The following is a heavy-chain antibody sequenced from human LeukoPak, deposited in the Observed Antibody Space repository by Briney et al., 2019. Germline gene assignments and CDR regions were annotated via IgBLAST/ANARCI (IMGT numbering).Heavy chain of an antibody. J-gene: IGHJ5*02. CDR2: MNPNSGNT. V-gene: IGHV1-8*01. CDR1: GYTFTSYD. CDR3: ARDHGDYGYNWFDP. Sequence: GASVKVSCKASGYTFTSYDINWVRQATGQGLEWMGWMNPNSGNTGYAQKFQGRVTMTRNTSISTAYMELSSLRSEDTAVYYCARDHGDYGYNWFDPWGQGTLVTVSS. D-gene: IGHD4-17*01.